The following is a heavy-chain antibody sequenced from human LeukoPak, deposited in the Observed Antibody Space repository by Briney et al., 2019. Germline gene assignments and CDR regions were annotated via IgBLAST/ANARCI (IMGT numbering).Heavy chain of an antibody. CDR1: GGSFSGYY. D-gene: IGHD6-19*01. Sequence: SETLSLTCAVYGGSFSGYYWSWIRQPPGKGLEWIGEINHSGSTNYNPSLKNRVTTSLDTSTNQFSLKLNSVAATDTALYYCARVVTAAGLDLWGRGILVTISS. V-gene: IGHV4-34*01. CDR3: ARVVTAAGLDL. J-gene: IGHJ5*02. CDR2: INHSGST.